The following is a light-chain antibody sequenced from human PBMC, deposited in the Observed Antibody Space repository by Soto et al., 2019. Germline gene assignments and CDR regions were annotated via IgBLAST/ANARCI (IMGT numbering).Light chain of an antibody. J-gene: IGKJ1*01. CDR3: HQYNTPPWT. CDR1: QIISFTY. CDR2: GTS. V-gene: IGKV3-20*01. Sequence: DIVLTQSPGTLSLSPGERATLSCRTSQIISFTYLAWYQQKPGQAPRLLIYGTSSRATGIPDGFSGGGSGTDYTLTISRLEPEDFAVYYCHQYNTPPWTFGLGTKVEIK.